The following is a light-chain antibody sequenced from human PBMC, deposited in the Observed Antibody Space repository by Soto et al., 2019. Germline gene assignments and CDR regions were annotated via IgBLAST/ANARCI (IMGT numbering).Light chain of an antibody. CDR1: QSISSY. V-gene: IGKV1-39*01. CDR2: AAS. J-gene: IGKJ5*01. CDR3: QQSYSTPSIT. Sequence: DIQMTQSPSSLSASVGDRVTITCRASQSISSYLNWYQQKPGKAPKLLIYAASSLHSGVPSRFSGSGSGTDFSLTISSLQHEDFATYYCQQSYSTPSITFGQGTRLEIK.